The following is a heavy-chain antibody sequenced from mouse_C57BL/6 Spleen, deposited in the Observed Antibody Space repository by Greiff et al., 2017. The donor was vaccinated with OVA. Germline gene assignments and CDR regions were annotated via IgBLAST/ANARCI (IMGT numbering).Heavy chain of an antibody. CDR3: ARGDYSNSVDY. Sequence: QVQLQQSGAELVKPGASVKISCKASGYAFSSYWMNWVKQRPGKGLEWIGQIYPGDGDTNYNGKFKGKATLTADKSSSTAYMQLSSLTSEDSAVYFCARGDYSNSVDYWGQGTTLTVSS. V-gene: IGHV1-80*01. D-gene: IGHD2-5*01. CDR1: GYAFSSYW. CDR2: IYPGDGDT. J-gene: IGHJ2*01.